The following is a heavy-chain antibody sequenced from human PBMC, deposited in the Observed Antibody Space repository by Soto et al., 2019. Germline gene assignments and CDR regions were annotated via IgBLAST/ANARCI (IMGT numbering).Heavy chain of an antibody. CDR1: GYTFTSYD. D-gene: IGHD3-22*01. J-gene: IGHJ5*02. CDR2: MNPNSGNT. V-gene: IGHV1-8*01. Sequence: GASVKVSCKASGYTFTSYDINWVRQATGQGLEWMGWMNPNSGNTGYAQKFQGRVAITADKSTSTAHMELSSLRSEDTAVYYCARGPRYYDSTGRNWLDPWGQGTLVTVSS. CDR3: ARGPRYYDSTGRNWLDP.